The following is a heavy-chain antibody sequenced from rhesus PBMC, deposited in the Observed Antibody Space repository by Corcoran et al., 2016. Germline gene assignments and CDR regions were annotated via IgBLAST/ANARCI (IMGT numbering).Heavy chain of an antibody. D-gene: IGHD5-36*02. V-gene: IGHV4S14*01. CDR3: AREYSYSIDY. J-gene: IGHJ4*01. CDR2: IYGSGGSN. CDR1: GYSISSNY. Sequence: QVQLQESGPGLVKPSETLSLPCAVSGYSISSNYWNWIRQPPGKGLEGIGSIYGSGGSNYLTPSLKSRVTLSVDTSKNQFSLKLSSVTAADTAVYYCAREYSYSIDYWGQGVLVTVSS.